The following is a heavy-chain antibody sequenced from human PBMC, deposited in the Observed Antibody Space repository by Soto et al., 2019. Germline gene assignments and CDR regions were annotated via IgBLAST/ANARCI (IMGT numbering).Heavy chain of an antibody. CDR1: GGSFSGYY. Sequence: SETLSLTCAVYGGSFSGYYWSWIRQPPGKGLEWIGEINHSGSTNYNPSLKSRVTISVDTSKNQFSLKLGSGTAEDTAVYYCARDSAPRWLQSSGAFDYWGQGTLVTVSS. V-gene: IGHV4-34*01. CDR2: INHSGST. D-gene: IGHD5-12*01. J-gene: IGHJ4*02. CDR3: ARDSAPRWLQSSGAFDY.